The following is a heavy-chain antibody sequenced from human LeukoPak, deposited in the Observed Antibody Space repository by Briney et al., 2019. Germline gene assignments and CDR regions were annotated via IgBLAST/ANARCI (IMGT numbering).Heavy chain of an antibody. D-gene: IGHD3-9*01. CDR3: ASLTRDYDILTGYYGY. V-gene: IGHV3-53*01. J-gene: IGHJ4*02. Sequence: GGSLRLSCAASGFTVSSNYMSWVRQAPGKGLEWVSVIYSGGSTYYADSVKGRFTISRDNSKNTLYLQMNSLRAEDTAVYYCASLTRDYDILTGYYGYWGQGTLVTVSS. CDR2: IYSGGST. CDR1: GFTVSSNY.